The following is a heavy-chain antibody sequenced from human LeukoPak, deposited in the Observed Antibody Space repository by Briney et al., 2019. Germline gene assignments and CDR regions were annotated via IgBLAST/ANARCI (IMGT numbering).Heavy chain of an antibody. CDR3: ARDSCGGDCYSPL. D-gene: IGHD2-21*02. V-gene: IGHV3-21*01. CDR1: GFTFSSYS. J-gene: IGHJ3*01. Sequence: PGGSLRLSCAASGFTFSSYSMNWVRQAPGKGLEWVSSISSSSSYIYYADSMKGRFTIPRDNAKNSLYLQMNSLRAEDTAVYYCARDSCGGDCYSPLWGQGTMVTVSS. CDR2: ISSSSSYI.